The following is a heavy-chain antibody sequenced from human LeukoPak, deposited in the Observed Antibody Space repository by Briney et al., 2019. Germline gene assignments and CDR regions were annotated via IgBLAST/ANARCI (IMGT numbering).Heavy chain of an antibody. CDR1: GYTFTGYY. V-gene: IGHV1-2*02. CDR2: INPNSGGT. Sequence: GASVKVSCKASGYTFTGYYMHWVRQAPRQGLEWMGWINPNSGGTNYAQKFQGRVTMTRDTSISTAYMELSRLRSDDTAVYYCARDGGGNSGYAFDIWGQGTMVTVSS. J-gene: IGHJ3*02. D-gene: IGHD4-23*01. CDR3: ARDGGGNSGYAFDI.